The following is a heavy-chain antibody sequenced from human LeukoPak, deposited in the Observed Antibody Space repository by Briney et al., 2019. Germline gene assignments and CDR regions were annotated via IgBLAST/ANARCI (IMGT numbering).Heavy chain of an antibody. Sequence: PGRSLRLSCAASGFTFDDYAMHWVRQVPGKGLEWVSGISWNSGRIGYADSVKGRFTISRDNAKNSLFLQMNSLTAEDTALYYCARDPWELMGGGVPDNWGQGTLVTVSS. V-gene: IGHV3-9*01. CDR1: GFTFDDYA. J-gene: IGHJ4*02. CDR3: ARDPWELMGGGVPDN. D-gene: IGHD3-10*01. CDR2: ISWNSGRI.